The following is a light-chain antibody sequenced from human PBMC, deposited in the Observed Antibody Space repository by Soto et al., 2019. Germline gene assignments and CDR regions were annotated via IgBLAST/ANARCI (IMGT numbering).Light chain of an antibody. V-gene: IGKV3-15*01. CDR3: QQCNNWPLT. J-gene: IGKJ3*01. CDR1: QSVSSN. CDR2: GAS. Sequence: EIVVTQSPATLSVSPGERATLSCRASQSVSSNLAWYQQKPGQAPRLLIYGASTRATGIPARFSGSGSGTEFTLTISSLQSEDFAVYYCQQCNNWPLTFGPGTKVDIK.